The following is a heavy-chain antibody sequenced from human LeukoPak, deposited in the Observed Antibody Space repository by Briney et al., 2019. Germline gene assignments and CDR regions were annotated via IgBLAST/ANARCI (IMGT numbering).Heavy chain of an antibody. D-gene: IGHD6-19*01. CDR3: AVIAVGGYFDY. CDR1: GFTFSSYW. CDR2: INSDGSST. J-gene: IGHJ4*02. Sequence: GGSLRLSCAASGFTFSSYWMHWVRQAPGKGLVWVSRINSDGSSTSYADSVKGRFTISRDNAKNTLYLQMNSLRAEDTAVYYCAVIAVGGYFDYWGQGTLVTVSS. V-gene: IGHV3-74*01.